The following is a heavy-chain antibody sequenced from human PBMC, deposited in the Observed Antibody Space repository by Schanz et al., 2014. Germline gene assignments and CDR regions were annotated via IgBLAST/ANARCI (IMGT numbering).Heavy chain of an antibody. CDR2: IKSKVDGGTT. Sequence: EVQLVESGGGVVRPGGSLRLSCAASGFTFSTTWMNWVRQAPGKGLEWVGRIKSKVDGGTTDNAAPVQGRFTISRDDSKNTLHLQMNSLKTEDTAVYYCATDLTAVDYDAIGLWGQGTMVTVSS. CDR1: GFTFSTTW. J-gene: IGHJ3*01. V-gene: IGHV3-15*01. D-gene: IGHD4-17*01. CDR3: ATDLTAVDYDAIGL.